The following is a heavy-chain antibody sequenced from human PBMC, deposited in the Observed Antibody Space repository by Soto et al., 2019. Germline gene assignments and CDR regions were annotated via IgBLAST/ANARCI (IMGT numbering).Heavy chain of an antibody. CDR2: ISYDGSNK. J-gene: IGHJ4*02. CDR3: AKDPKGVAAAGYFDY. V-gene: IGHV3-30*18. Sequence: GGSLRLSCAASGFTFSSYGMHWVRQAPGKGLEWVAVISYDGSNKYYADSVKGRFTISRDNSKNTLYLQMNSLRAEDTAVYYCAKDPKGVAAAGYFDYWGQGTLVTVSS. CDR1: GFTFSSYG. D-gene: IGHD6-13*01.